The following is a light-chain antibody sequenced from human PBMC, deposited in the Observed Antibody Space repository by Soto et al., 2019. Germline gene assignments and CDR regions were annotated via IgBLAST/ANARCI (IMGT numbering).Light chain of an antibody. Sequence: EVVLTQSPGTLSLSPGERATLSCRASQSVSSSYLAWYQQKLGQAPRLLIHAASSRATGIPDRFSGSGSGTDFTLTISRLEPEDFAVYYCQQYARPAYTFGQGTKLEIK. V-gene: IGKV3-20*01. CDR3: QQYARPAYT. CDR2: AAS. CDR1: QSVSSSY. J-gene: IGKJ2*01.